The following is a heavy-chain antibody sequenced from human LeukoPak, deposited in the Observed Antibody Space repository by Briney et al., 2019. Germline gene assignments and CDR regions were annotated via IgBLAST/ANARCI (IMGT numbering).Heavy chain of an antibody. CDR3: AREGYYYDSSGESDGAFDI. Sequence: GASVKVSRKASGGTFSSYAISWVRQAPGQGLEWMGGIIPIFGTANYAQKFQGRVTITADESTSTAYMELSSLRSEDTAVYYCAREGYYYDSSGESDGAFDIWGQGTMVTVSS. D-gene: IGHD3-22*01. V-gene: IGHV1-69*13. CDR2: IIPIFGTA. CDR1: GGTFSSYA. J-gene: IGHJ3*02.